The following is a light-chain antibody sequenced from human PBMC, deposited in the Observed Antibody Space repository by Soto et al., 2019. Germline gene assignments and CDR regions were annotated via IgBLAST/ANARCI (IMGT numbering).Light chain of an antibody. J-gene: IGKJ5*01. V-gene: IGKV3-15*01. CDR1: QSVSSSY. CDR2: GAS. Sequence: EIVLTQSPGTLSLSPGERATLSCRASQSVSSSYLAWYQQKPGQAPRLLLYGASTRATGIPVRFSGSGFGTEFTRTISSLQSEDFAVYYCQQYKNWPLFGQGTRLEI. CDR3: QQYKNWPL.